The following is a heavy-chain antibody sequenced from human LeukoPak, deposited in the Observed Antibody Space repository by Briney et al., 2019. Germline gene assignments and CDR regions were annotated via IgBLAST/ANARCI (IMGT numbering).Heavy chain of an antibody. Sequence: SETLSLTCTASGGSISTGGYYWSWIRQPPGKGLEWIGYIYYSGSTNYNPSLKSRVTISVDTSRNQFSLKLSSVTAADTAVYYCARLPDTAMVPRDYWGQGTLVTVSS. CDR1: GGSISTGGYY. J-gene: IGHJ4*02. CDR2: IYYSGST. D-gene: IGHD5-18*01. V-gene: IGHV4-61*08. CDR3: ARLPDTAMVPRDY.